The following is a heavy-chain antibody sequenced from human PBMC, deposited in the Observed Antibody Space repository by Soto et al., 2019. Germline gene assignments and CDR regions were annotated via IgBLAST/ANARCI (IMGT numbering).Heavy chain of an antibody. D-gene: IGHD6-6*01. CDR3: AKVRLVKARLDAFDI. V-gene: IGHV3-30*18. Sequence: GGSLRLSCAASGFTFSSYGMHWVRQAPGKGLEWVAVISYDGSNKYYADSVKGRFTISRDNSKNTLYLQMNSLRAEDTAVYYCAKVRLVKARLDAFDIWGQGTMVTVSS. J-gene: IGHJ3*02. CDR1: GFTFSSYG. CDR2: ISYDGSNK.